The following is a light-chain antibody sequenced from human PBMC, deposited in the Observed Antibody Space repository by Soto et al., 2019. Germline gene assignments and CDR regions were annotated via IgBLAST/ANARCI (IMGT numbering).Light chain of an antibody. CDR1: SSDVGGFNY. Sequence: QSVLTQPASVSGSPGQSITISCTGTSSDVGGFNYVSWYQLHPGKAPKLMIYEVTNRPSGISNRFSGSKSGNTASLTISGLQAEDEADYHCSSYTSSAYVVFGGGTKVTVL. CDR2: EVT. CDR3: SSYTSSAYVV. V-gene: IGLV2-14*01. J-gene: IGLJ2*01.